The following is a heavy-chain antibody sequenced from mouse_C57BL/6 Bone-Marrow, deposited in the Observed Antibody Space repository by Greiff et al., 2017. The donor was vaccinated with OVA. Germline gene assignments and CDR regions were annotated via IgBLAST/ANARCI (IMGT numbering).Heavy chain of an antibody. D-gene: IGHD2-3*01. CDR2: IYPGDGDT. V-gene: IGHV1-82*01. J-gene: IGHJ4*01. Sequence: VQLQQSGPELVKPGASVKISCKASGYAFSSSWMNWVKQRPGKGLEWIGRIYPGDGDTNYNGKFKGKATLTADKSSSTAYMQLSSLTSEDSAVYFCAREDGYYVYAMDYWGQGTSVTVSS. CDR3: AREDGYYVYAMDY. CDR1: GYAFSSSW.